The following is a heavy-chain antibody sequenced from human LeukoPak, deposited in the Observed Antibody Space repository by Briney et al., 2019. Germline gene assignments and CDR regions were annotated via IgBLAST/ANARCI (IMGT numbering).Heavy chain of an antibody. CDR3: ARGPPPDFDC. J-gene: IGHJ4*02. CDR1: GGSISSSNW. CDR2: IYHSGST. V-gene: IGHV4-4*02. Sequence: PSGTLSLTCAVSGGSISSSNWWSWVRQPPGKGLKWIGEIYHSGSTYYNPSLKSRVTISVDTSKNQFSLKLSSVTAADTAVYYCARGPPPDFDCWGQGTLVTVSS.